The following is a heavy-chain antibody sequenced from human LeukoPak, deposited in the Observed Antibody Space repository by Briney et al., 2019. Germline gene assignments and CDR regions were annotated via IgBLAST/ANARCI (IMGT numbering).Heavy chain of an antibody. V-gene: IGHV4-34*01. D-gene: IGHD1-1*01. CDR2: INHSGST. CDR1: GGSFSGYY. Sequence: SETLSLTCAVYGGSFSGYYWSWIRQPPGKGLEWIGEINHSGSTNYNPSLKSRVTISVDTSKNQLSLKLSSVTAADTAVYYCGGGQLERYAFDIWGQGTMVTVSS. J-gene: IGHJ3*02. CDR3: GGGQLERYAFDI.